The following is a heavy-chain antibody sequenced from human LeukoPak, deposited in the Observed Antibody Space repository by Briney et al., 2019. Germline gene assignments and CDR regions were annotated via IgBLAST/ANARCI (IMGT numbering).Heavy chain of an antibody. D-gene: IGHD3-16*02. V-gene: IGHV3-64*02. Sequence: GGSLRLSCAASGFTFSSYAMSWVRQAPGRGLEYVSAITSSGNNIFYADSVKGRFTISRDNSKNTLYLQMGSLRAEDMAVYYCTRGPGYDYVWGSFRADYWGQGTLVTVSS. CDR3: TRGPGYDYVWGSFRADY. CDR2: ITSSGNNI. J-gene: IGHJ4*02. CDR1: GFTFSSYA.